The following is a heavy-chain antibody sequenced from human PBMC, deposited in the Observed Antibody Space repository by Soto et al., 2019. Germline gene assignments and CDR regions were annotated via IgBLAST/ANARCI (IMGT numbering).Heavy chain of an antibody. V-gene: IGHV1-18*01. D-gene: IGHD2-2*01. CDR3: AREGTGIVAVPAAIRYYYYGMDV. CDR1: GYTFTSYG. Sequence: ASVKVSCKASGYTFTSYGISWVRQAPGQGLEWMGWISAYNGNTNYAQKLQGRVTMTTDTSTSTAYMELRSLRSDDTAVYYCAREGTGIVAVPAAIRYYYYGMDVWGQGTTVTVSS. J-gene: IGHJ6*02. CDR2: ISAYNGNT.